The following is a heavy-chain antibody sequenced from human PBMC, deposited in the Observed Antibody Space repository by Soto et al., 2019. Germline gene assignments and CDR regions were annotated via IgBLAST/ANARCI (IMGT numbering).Heavy chain of an antibody. V-gene: IGHV1-18*01. Sequence: ASVKVSCKASGYTFTSYGISWVRQAPGQGLEWMGWISAYNGNTNYAQKLQGRVTMTTDTYTSTAYMELRSLRSDDTAVYYCERRGWQQPATTLYYYYGMDVWGQGTTVTVS. D-gene: IGHD6-13*01. CDR1: GYTFTSYG. CDR3: ERRGWQQPATTLYYYYGMDV. J-gene: IGHJ6*02. CDR2: ISAYNGNT.